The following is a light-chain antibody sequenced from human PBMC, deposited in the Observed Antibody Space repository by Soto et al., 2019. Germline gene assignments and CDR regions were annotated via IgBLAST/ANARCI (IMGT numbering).Light chain of an antibody. CDR2: KAS. J-gene: IGKJ1*01. Sequence: DIQMTQSPSTLSGSVGDRVTITCRASQTISSWLAWYQQKPGKAPKLLIYKASTVKSGVPSRFSGSGSGTEFTLTISSLQPDDFATYSCQHYNSYSEAFGQGTKVELK. V-gene: IGKV1-5*03. CDR1: QTISSW. CDR3: QHYNSYSEA.